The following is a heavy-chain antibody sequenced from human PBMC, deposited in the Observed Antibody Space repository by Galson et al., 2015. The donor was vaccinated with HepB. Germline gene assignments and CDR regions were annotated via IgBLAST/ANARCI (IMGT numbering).Heavy chain of an antibody. CDR1: GGSISSGSPY. CDR2: IYYRGSP. CDR3: AKFAQDCRGIKCYTLFNY. J-gene: IGHJ4*02. D-gene: IGHD2-2*02. Sequence: TLSLTCSVSGGSISSGSPYWTWIRQRPGMGLEWVGYIYYRGSPYYNPSLESRLSISLDTSQNQFSLQLNSVTAADTAVYYCAKFAQDCRGIKCYTLFNYWGRGILVTVSP. V-gene: IGHV4-31*03.